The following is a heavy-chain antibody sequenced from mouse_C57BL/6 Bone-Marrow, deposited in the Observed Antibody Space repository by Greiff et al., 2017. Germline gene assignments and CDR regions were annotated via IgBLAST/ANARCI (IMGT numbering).Heavy chain of an antibody. J-gene: IGHJ4*01. V-gene: IGHV5-4*01. CDR3: ARDQSPGDY. Sequence: EVKLMESGGGLVKPGGSLKLSCAASGFTFSSYAMSWVRQTPEKRLEWVATISDGGSYTYYPDNVKGRFTISRDNAKNNLYLQMSHLKSEDTAMYYCARDQSPGDYWGQGTSVTVSS. CDR1: GFTFSSYA. CDR2: ISDGGSYT.